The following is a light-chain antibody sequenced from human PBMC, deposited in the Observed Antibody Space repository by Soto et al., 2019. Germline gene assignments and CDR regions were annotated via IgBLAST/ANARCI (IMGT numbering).Light chain of an antibody. CDR2: VNSDGSH. CDR1: SGHSNYA. V-gene: IGLV4-69*01. J-gene: IGLJ1*01. Sequence: QSVLTQSPSASASLGASVKLTCTLSSGHSNYAIAWHQQQPEKGPRYSMKVNSDGSHRKGDGIPDRFSGSSSGAQRYLTISSLQSEDEADYYCQTWGTGIRVFGTGTKVTVL. CDR3: QTWGTGIRV.